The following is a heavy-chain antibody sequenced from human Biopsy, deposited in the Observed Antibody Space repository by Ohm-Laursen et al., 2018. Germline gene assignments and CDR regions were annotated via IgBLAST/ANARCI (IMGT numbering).Heavy chain of an antibody. Sequence: ASVKVSCKASGGTFKTEGIIWVRQAPGQGLEWLGGNIPILGTGNYAQKFQDRVTVAADTSTSTATMELRSLRSDDTAVYYCATKLTGYFHHWGQGTLVIVSS. J-gene: IGHJ1*01. CDR1: GGTFKTEG. V-gene: IGHV1-69*06. CDR3: ATKLTGYFHH. CDR2: NIPILGTG. D-gene: IGHD3-9*01.